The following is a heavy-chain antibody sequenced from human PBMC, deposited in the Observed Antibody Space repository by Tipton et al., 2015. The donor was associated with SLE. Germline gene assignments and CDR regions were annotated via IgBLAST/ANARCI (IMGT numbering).Heavy chain of an antibody. V-gene: IGHV4-39*07. J-gene: IGHJ4*02. CDR3: AKHSLYDFHFDY. Sequence: TLSLTCTVSGGSISSSSYYWGWIRQPPGKGLEWIGSIYYSGSTYYNPSLKSRVTISVDTSKNQFSLKLSSVTAEDTAVYSCAKHSLYDFHFDYWGQGTLVTVSS. CDR2: IYYSGST. D-gene: IGHD5/OR15-5a*01. CDR1: GGSISSSSYY.